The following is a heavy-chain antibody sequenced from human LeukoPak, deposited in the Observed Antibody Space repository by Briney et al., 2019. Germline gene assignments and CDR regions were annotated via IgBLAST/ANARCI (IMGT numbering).Heavy chain of an antibody. CDR3: AREGSYYGSGSSPRPFDY. CDR1: GGTFSSYA. D-gene: IGHD3-10*01. V-gene: IGHV1-69*06. Sequence: ASVKVSCKASGGTFSSYAISWVRQAPGQGLEWMGGIIPIFGTANYAQKFQGRVTITADKSTGTAYMELSSLRSEDTAVYYCAREGSYYGSGSSPRPFDYWGQGTLVTVSS. CDR2: IIPIFGTA. J-gene: IGHJ4*02.